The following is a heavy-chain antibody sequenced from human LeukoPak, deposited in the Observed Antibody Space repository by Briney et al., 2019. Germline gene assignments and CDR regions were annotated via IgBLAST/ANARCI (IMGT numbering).Heavy chain of an antibody. CDR1: GFTFSSYA. CDR3: AKGVSRREPIYYFDY. J-gene: IGHJ4*02. D-gene: IGHD1-14*01. V-gene: IGHV3-23*01. Sequence: PGGSLRLSCAASGFTFSSYAMSWVRQAPGKGLEWVSAISGSGGSTYYADSVKGRFTISRDISKNTLYLQVNSLSAEDTAVYYCAKGVSRREPIYYFDYWGQGTLVTVSS. CDR2: ISGSGGST.